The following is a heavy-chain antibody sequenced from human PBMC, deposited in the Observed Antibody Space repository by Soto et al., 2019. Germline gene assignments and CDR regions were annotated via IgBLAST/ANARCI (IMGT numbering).Heavy chain of an antibody. CDR3: ARDGSGHYYDTTGYRGYFFDH. D-gene: IGHD3-22*01. V-gene: IGHV3-23*01. Sequence: GGSLRLSCAASGFTFSSYAMSWVRQAPGKGLEWVSAISGSGGSTYYADSVKGRFTISRDNSKNTLYLQMNSLRAEDTAVYYCARDGSGHYYDTTGYRGYFFDHWGQGALVTVSS. CDR1: GFTFSSYA. J-gene: IGHJ4*02. CDR2: ISGSGGST.